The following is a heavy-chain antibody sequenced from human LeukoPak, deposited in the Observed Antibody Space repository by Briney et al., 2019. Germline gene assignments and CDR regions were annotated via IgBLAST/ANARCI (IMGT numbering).Heavy chain of an antibody. D-gene: IGHD4-17*01. Sequence: GGSLRLSCAAPGFTFSSYAMSWVRQAPGKGLEWVSAISGSGGSTYYADSVKGRFTISRDNSKNTLYLQMNSLRAEDTAVYYCATTVTTLYYFDYWGQGTLVTVSS. V-gene: IGHV3-23*01. CDR3: ATTVTTLYYFDY. CDR2: ISGSGGST. J-gene: IGHJ4*02. CDR1: GFTFSSYA.